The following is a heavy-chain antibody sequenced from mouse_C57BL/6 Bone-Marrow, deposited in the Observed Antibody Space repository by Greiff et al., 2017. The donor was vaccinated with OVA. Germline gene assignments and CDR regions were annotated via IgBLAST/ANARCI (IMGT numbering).Heavy chain of an antibody. Sequence: QVQLKESGAELVKPGASVKISCKASGYAFSSYWMNWVKQRPGKGLAWIGQIYPGDGDTNYNGKFKGKATLTADKSSSTAYMQLSSLTSEDSAVYFCARPPYYYGLVAGFYWYFDVWGTGTTVTVSS. CDR1: GYAFSSYW. D-gene: IGHD1-1*01. V-gene: IGHV1-80*01. J-gene: IGHJ1*03. CDR3: ARPPYYYGLVAGFYWYFDV. CDR2: IYPGDGDT.